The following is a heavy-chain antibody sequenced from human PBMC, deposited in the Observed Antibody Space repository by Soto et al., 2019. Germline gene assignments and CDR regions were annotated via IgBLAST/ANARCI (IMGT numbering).Heavy chain of an antibody. Sequence: QVHLEESGGGLVKPGGSLRLSCTASGFIFSDYYMSWIRQAPGKGLEWVSDISNSGRITHHADSVEGRFTISRDNAKESLYLQMNSPSPEESAIYYCARDHGGGGLTLQYWGQGTLVTVSS. CDR3: ARDHGGGGLTLQY. J-gene: IGHJ4*02. V-gene: IGHV3-11*01. CDR2: ISNSGRIT. CDR1: GFIFSDYY. D-gene: IGHD3-16*01.